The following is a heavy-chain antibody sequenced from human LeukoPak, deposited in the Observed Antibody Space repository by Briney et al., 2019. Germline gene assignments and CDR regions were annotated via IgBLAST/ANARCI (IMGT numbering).Heavy chain of an antibody. V-gene: IGHV3-23*01. CDR3: AKRGVVIRVILVGFHKEAYYFDS. Sequence: GGSLRLSCAVSGISLSNYGMSWVRQAPGKGLEWVAGISGSGGSTNYADSVKGRFTISRDNPMNTLYLQMNRLRAEDTAVYFCAKRGVVIRVILVGFHKEAYYFDSWGQGALVTVSS. CDR1: GISLSNYG. J-gene: IGHJ4*02. D-gene: IGHD3-22*01. CDR2: ISGSGGST.